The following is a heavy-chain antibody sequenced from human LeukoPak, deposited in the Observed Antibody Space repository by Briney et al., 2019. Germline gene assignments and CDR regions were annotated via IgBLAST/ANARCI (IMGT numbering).Heavy chain of an antibody. J-gene: IGHJ4*02. Sequence: GGSLRLSCAASGFTFSSYSMNWVRQAPGKGLEWVSYISSSSTIYYADSVKGRFTISRDNAKNSLYLQMNSLRAEDTAVYYCASSVGSGSFDYWGQGTLVTVSS. CDR2: ISSSSTI. D-gene: IGHD1-26*01. V-gene: IGHV3-48*01. CDR3: ASSVGSGSFDY. CDR1: GFTFSSYS.